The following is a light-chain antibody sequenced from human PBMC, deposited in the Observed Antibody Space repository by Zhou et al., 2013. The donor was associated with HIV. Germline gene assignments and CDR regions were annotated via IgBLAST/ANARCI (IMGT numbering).Light chain of an antibody. Sequence: DIVMTQTPLSLSVPPGQPASISCKSSQSLLHTNGKTYLYWYLQKPGQPPQILIYEVSNRLSGVPDRFSGSGSGTDFTLKISRVEAEDVGIFYCMHGVQLPLTFGQGTKAGD. CDR3: MHGVQLPLT. CDR2: EVS. V-gene: IGKV2D-29*01. J-gene: IGKJ2*01. CDR1: QSLLHTNGKTY.